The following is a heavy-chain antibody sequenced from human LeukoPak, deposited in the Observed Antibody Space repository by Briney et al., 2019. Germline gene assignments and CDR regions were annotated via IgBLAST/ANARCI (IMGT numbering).Heavy chain of an antibody. V-gene: IGHV3-48*04. J-gene: IGHJ4*02. Sequence: PGGSLRLSCAASGFTFSSYWMSWVRQAPGKGLEWISYISASGGAIYYAESVRGRFTVSRDNAENSLYLQMNSLRAEDMAVYYCARETAHCGGDCYDYWGQGTLVTVSS. CDR3: ARETAHCGGDCYDY. CDR1: GFTFSSYW. D-gene: IGHD2-21*02. CDR2: ISASGGAI.